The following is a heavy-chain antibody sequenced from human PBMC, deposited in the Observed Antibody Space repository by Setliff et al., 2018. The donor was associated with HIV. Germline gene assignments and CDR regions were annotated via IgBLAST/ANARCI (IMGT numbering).Heavy chain of an antibody. D-gene: IGHD2-2*01. V-gene: IGHV4-39*07. Sequence: PSETLSLTCTVSGGSVGSSSYYWAWIRQPPGKGLEWIGSVYYTGSIKYNPSLESRVTISIDTSENRFSLRLTSVTAADTAVYYCARDDSIVLVPAIMRGDGFDFWGQGTMVTVSS. CDR2: VYYTGSI. CDR1: GGSVGSSSYY. J-gene: IGHJ3*01. CDR3: ARDDSIVLVPAIMRGDGFDF.